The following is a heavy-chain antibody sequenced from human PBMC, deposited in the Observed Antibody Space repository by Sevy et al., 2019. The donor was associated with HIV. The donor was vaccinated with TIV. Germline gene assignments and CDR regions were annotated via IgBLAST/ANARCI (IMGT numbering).Heavy chain of an antibody. CDR3: AKDRPDYDFWSGYYTFDYDYYGMDV. CDR1: GFTFSSYA. J-gene: IGHJ6*02. Sequence: WGSLRLSCAASGFTFSSYAMSWVRQAPGKGLEWVSAISGSGGSTYDADSVKGRFTISRDNSKNTLYLQMNSLRAEDTAVYYCAKDRPDYDFWSGYYTFDYDYYGMDVRGQGTTVTVSS. CDR2: ISGSGGST. V-gene: IGHV3-23*01. D-gene: IGHD3-3*01.